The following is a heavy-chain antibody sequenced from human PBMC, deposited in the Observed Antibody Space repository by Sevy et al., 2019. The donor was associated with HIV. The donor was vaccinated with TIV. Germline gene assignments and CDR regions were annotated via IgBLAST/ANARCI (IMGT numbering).Heavy chain of an antibody. D-gene: IGHD3-22*01. Sequence: ASVKVSCKASGYTFNNFGISWVRQAPGQGLEWMGWINPHNGNTKYAQKFQGRVTMTTDTSTSTGNMELGSLRSDDTAVYYCAREGTLITMIVWGQGTLVTVSS. CDR1: GYTFNNFG. CDR3: AREGTLITMIV. J-gene: IGHJ4*02. CDR2: INPHNGNT. V-gene: IGHV1-18*01.